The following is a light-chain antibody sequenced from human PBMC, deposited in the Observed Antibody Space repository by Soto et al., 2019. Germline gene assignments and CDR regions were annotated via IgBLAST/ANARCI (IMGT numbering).Light chain of an antibody. J-gene: IGKJ4*01. V-gene: IGKV3-20*01. CDR3: QQYGSSPRLLT. CDR1: QSVSSSY. CDR2: GAS. Sequence: EVELRQSPGTPSLSQGERATLSCRASQSVSSSYVARYQQKPGQAPRLLFYGASSRATRIPDRFSGSGSGTDFTLTISRPEPEDFAVYYCQQYGSSPRLLTFGGGAKVDIK.